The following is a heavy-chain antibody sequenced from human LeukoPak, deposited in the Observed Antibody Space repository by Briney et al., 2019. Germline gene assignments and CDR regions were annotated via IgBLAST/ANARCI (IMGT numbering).Heavy chain of an antibody. CDR2: IIPIFGTA. CDR1: GGTFSSYA. CDR3: ASLGPSGSYYGGFDY. J-gene: IGHJ4*02. D-gene: IGHD1-26*01. Sequence: GASVKVSCKASGGTFSSYAISWLRQAPGQGLEWMGGIIPIFGTANYAQKFQGRVTITTDESTSTAYMELSSLRSEDTAVYYCASLGPSGSYYGGFDYWGQGTLVTVSS. V-gene: IGHV1-69*05.